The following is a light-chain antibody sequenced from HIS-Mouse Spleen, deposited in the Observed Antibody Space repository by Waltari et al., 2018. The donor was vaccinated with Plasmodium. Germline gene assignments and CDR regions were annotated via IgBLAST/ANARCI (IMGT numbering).Light chain of an antibody. V-gene: IGLV3-10*01. Sequence: SYELTQPPSVSVSPGQTARITCSGDALPKKYADWYQQKSGQAPVLVIYEDSKRPSGIPERCSSSSSGTMATLTISGAQVEDEADYYCYSTDSSGNHRVFGGGTKLTVL. CDR2: EDS. J-gene: IGLJ3*02. CDR3: YSTDSSGNHRV. CDR1: ALPKKY.